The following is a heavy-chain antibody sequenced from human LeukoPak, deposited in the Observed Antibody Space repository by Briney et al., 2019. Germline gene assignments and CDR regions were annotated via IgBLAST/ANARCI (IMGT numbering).Heavy chain of an antibody. CDR1: GFTFSNAW. D-gene: IGHD6-6*01. J-gene: IGHJ4*02. Sequence: PGGSLRLSCAASGFTFSNAWMSWVRQAPGKGLEWVSGISPSGGITYYTDSVKGRFTISRDNSKTTQSLQMNSLRAEDTAVYYCARDGEIAARPGYFDYWGQGTLVTVSS. CDR3: ARDGEIAARPGYFDY. CDR2: ISPSGGIT. V-gene: IGHV3-23*01.